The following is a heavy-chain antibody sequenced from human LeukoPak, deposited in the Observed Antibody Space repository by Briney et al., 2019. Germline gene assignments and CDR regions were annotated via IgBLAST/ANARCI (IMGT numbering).Heavy chain of an antibody. CDR2: ISGSGTRT. CDR1: GFTFVNHG. V-gene: IGHV3-23*01. CDR3: AKDRYSQNYGCFGP. Sequence: GGSLRLSCAASGFTFVNHGLSWVRQAPGKGLVWVAGISGSGTRTYYADSVKARFTISRDNAKNTLYLQINGLRAEDTAIYYCAKDRYSQNYGCFGPRGQGPQVTVA. J-gene: IGHJ5*02. D-gene: IGHD3-16*02.